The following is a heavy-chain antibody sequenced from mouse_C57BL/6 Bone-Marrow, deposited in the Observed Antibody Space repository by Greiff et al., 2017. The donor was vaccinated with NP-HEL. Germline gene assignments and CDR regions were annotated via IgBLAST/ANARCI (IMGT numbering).Heavy chain of an antibody. J-gene: IGHJ2*01. CDR2: IDPNSGGT. Sequence: QVQLQQPGAELVKPGASVKLSCKASGYTFTSYWMHWVKQRPGRGLEWIGRIDPNSGGTKYNEKFKSKATLTVDKPSSTADMQLSSLTSEDSAVDYCARGRFAYYYGSSCFYFDYWGKGTTLTVSS. CDR1: GYTFTSYW. V-gene: IGHV1-72*01. CDR3: ARGRFAYYYGSSCFYFDY. D-gene: IGHD1-1*01.